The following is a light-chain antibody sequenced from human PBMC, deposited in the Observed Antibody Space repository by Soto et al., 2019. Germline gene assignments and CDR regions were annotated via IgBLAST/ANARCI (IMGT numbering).Light chain of an antibody. Sequence: VLTQSPATVALAPGERAAVCRRASQSVSSYLAWYQQKPGQAPRLLIYDASNRATGIPARFSCSGSGTDFTLAIRSLDPEDFAVHYCQQYASSPPFGEGTRLEIK. V-gene: IGKV3-11*01. CDR2: DAS. J-gene: IGKJ5*01. CDR3: QQYASSPP. CDR1: QSVSSY.